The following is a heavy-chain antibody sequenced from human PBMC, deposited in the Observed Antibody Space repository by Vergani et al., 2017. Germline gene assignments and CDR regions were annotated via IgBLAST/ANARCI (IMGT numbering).Heavy chain of an antibody. V-gene: IGHV4-31*03. J-gene: IGHJ4*02. Sequence: QVQLQESGPGLVKPSQTLSLTCSVSGDSISSGVYYWDWIRQHPGTGLEWIGYIYFTGSTHHNPSLRRRINMSVDTSKNQFSLKLNTVTAADTAIYYCARMGRYDEGDAFRIGYFDSWGPGTLVTVSS. CDR2: IYFTGST. D-gene: IGHD3-22*01. CDR1: GDSISSGVYY. CDR3: ARMGRYDEGDAFRIGYFDS.